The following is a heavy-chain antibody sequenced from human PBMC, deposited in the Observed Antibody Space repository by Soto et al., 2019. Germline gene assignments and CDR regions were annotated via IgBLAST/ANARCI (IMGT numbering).Heavy chain of an antibody. CDR3: ARGAFCGGAPGCRDMDV. Sequence: QIQLVQSGGEVKKPRASVKVSCKSSGYTFISHSITWVRQAPGQGLEWMGRISAYNGNTNYAQKLQGRVTMTTDTSTSTAYMELRSLRSDDTAVYYCARGAFCGGAPGCRDMDVWGQGTTVTVSS. J-gene: IGHJ6*02. D-gene: IGHD2-21*01. V-gene: IGHV1-18*01. CDR1: GYTFISHS. CDR2: ISAYNGNT.